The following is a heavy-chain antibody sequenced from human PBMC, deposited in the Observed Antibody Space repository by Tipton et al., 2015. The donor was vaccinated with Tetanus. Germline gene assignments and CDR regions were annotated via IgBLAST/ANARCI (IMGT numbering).Heavy chain of an antibody. CDR2: ISGAGGSK. J-gene: IGHJ6*02. D-gene: IGHD4-23*01. CDR3: AKDLGPGGNSYFYQGMDA. CDR1: GFRFSTYA. V-gene: IGHV3-23*01. Sequence: GSLRLSCIASGFRFSTYAMAWVRQAPGQGLEWVSAISGAGGSKHYADFVEGRFTISRDNSKDTLYLQMTGLRDEDTAAYFCAKDLGPGGNSYFYQGMDAWGQGTTVIVSS.